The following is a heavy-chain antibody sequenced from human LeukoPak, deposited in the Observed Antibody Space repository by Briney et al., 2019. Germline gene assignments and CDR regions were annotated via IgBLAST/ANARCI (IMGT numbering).Heavy chain of an antibody. CDR1: VGSISSYY. CDR3: ARIYQSSGISSGYFDY. V-gene: IGHV4-4*07. D-gene: IGHD6-19*01. CDR2: IYSSGST. Sequence: PSETLSLTCTVSVGSISSYYWSWIRQPAEKGLEWIGRIYSSGSTSYNPSLKSRVTMSVDTSKNQVSLKLSSATAADTAMDHCARIYQSSGISSGYFDYWGQGTLVTVSS. J-gene: IGHJ4*02.